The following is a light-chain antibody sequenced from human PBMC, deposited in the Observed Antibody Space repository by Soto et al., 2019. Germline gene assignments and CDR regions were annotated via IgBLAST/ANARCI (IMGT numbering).Light chain of an antibody. CDR2: DAS. CDR1: QSVSSN. V-gene: IGKV3-15*01. J-gene: IGKJ5*01. CDR3: QQYHNWPIT. Sequence: EIVMTQSPATLSVSRGGSATLSCRASQSVSSNLAWHQQKPGQAPRILMYDASTRATGISARFSVSGSGTELTITLRSLQSEDCAVYDGQQYHNWPITFGQGTRLEIK.